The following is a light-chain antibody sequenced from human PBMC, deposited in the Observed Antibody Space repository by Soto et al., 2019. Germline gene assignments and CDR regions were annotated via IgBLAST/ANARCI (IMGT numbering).Light chain of an antibody. V-gene: IGKV1-9*01. CDR1: QGISNY. J-gene: IGKJ5*01. CDR2: TAS. Sequence: DIQLSQSPSFLSASVGDRVTITCRASQGISNYLAWYQRKPGKAPKLLISTASILQSGVPSRFSGSGSGTEFTLTISSLQPEDFATYYCQQLTSYPFTFGQGTRLEIK. CDR3: QQLTSYPFT.